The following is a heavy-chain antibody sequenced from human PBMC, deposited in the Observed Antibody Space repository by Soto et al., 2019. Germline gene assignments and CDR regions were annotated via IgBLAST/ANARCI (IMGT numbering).Heavy chain of an antibody. CDR2: IWYDGSNK. CDR3: ARDLSYYGSGSDY. V-gene: IGHV3-33*01. D-gene: IGHD3-10*01. Sequence: QVQLVESGGGVVQPGRSLRLSCAASGFTFSSYGMHWVRQAPGKGLERVAVIWYDGSNKYYADSVKGRFTISRDNSKNTLYLQMNSLRAEDTAVYYCARDLSYYGSGSDYWGQGTLVTVSS. CDR1: GFTFSSYG. J-gene: IGHJ4*02.